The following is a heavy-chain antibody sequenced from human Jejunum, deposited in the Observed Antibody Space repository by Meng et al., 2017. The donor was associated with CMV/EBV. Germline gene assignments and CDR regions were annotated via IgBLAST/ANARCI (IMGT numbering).Heavy chain of an antibody. CDR3: ARVWQPNYYFDY. V-gene: IGHV4-39*07. CDR2: VYSTGST. Sequence: RHVQGAGPGPVMPAATLSLTRTGSGGSISGSSYYWGWIRQHPGKGLECLATVYSTGSTYYDPSLRSRVTISVDTSKNQFSLRLSSVTAADTAVYYCARVWQPNYYFDYWGQGTLVTVSS. J-gene: IGHJ4*02. CDR1: GGSISGSSYY. D-gene: IGHD6-13*01.